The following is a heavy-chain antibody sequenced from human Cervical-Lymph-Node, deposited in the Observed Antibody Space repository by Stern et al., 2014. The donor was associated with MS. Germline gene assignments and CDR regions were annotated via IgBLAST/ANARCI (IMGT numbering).Heavy chain of an antibody. V-gene: IGHV5-51*03. CDR1: GYTFSKNW. Sequence: EAQLVESGAEVKKPRDSLKISCKGSGYTFSKNWIAWVRQMPGKGLEWMGIIYPGDSDTRYSPSFQGQGTMSADKSFNTAYLHSYSLKASDPAIYYFARPPPRRSSNDPNFGLDVWGQGTTVTVSS. J-gene: IGHJ6*02. D-gene: IGHD6-6*01. CDR2: IYPGDSDT. CDR3: ARPPPRRSSNDPNFGLDV.